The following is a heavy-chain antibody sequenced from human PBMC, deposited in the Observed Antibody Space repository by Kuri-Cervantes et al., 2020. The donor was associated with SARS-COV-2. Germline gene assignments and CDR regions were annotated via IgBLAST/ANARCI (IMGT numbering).Heavy chain of an antibody. Sequence: GGSLKIPFPASGCTFSSCALSWVPPAPGKGLEWVSGISNSGGRTHYADSAKGRFTISRDNSKNTLYLEMNNLRAEDTAVYYCAKGGSDYIWGSYGMPPTDGYWGQGSLVTVSS. D-gene: IGHD3-16*01. CDR2: ISNSGGRT. J-gene: IGHJ4*02. CDR1: GCTFSSCA. CDR3: AKGGSDYIWGSYGMPPTDGY. V-gene: IGHV3-23*01.